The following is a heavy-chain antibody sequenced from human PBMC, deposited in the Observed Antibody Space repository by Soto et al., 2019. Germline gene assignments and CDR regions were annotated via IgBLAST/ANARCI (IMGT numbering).Heavy chain of an antibody. Sequence: QLQLQESGPGLVKPSETLSLTCTVSGGSISNTGYSWGWIRQPPGRGLEWIGSIYYTGSTDYSPYFKSRVPRSLDTSKNQFSPTLSSATAVDTALYCRVGEKRGTGRLIDLWGQGTVVTVSS. CDR1: GGSISNTGYS. V-gene: IGHV4-39*02. D-gene: IGHD1-1*01. CDR3: VGEKRGTGRLIDL. CDR2: IYYTGST. J-gene: IGHJ5*02.